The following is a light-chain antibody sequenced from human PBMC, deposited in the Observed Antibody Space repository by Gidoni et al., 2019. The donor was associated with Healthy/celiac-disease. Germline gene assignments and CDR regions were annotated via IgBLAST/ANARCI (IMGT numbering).Light chain of an antibody. CDR1: QGISSY. Sequence: DIQLTQSPSFLSASVGDRVTITCRASQGISSYLAWYQQKPGKASKLLIYAASTLQSGVPSRFSGSGSGTEFTLTISSLQPEDFATYYCQQHNSYPFTFGPGTKVDIK. CDR3: QQHNSYPFT. J-gene: IGKJ3*01. V-gene: IGKV1-9*01. CDR2: AAS.